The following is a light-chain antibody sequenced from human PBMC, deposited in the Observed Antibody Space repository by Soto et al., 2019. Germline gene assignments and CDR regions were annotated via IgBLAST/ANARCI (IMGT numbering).Light chain of an antibody. CDR1: SSNIGAGYD. CDR3: QSYDSGLSVV. V-gene: IGLV1-40*01. CDR2: DNN. J-gene: IGLJ3*02. Sequence: SVLTQPPSVSGAPGQRVTISCTGSSSNIGAGYDVHWYQQVPGTAPRLVIYDNNNRPSGVPDRFSGSKSGTSGSLAIIGLQAEDEADYYCQSYDSGLSVVFGGGTKLTVL.